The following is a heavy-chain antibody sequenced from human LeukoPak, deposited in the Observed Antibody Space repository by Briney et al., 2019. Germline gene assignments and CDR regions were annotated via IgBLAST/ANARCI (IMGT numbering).Heavy chain of an antibody. Sequence: SETLSLTCAVYGETFIHNFWTWIRQPPGKGLEWVGQINHSGSTYYNPSLKSRVTILVDTSKNQFSLKLTSVTAADTAVYYCARAMPYFYGSIAVPGTIDYWGQGILVTVSS. CDR3: ARAMPYFYGSIAVPGTIDY. CDR2: INHSGST. V-gene: IGHV4-34*01. J-gene: IGHJ4*02. D-gene: IGHD6-19*01. CDR1: GETFIHNF.